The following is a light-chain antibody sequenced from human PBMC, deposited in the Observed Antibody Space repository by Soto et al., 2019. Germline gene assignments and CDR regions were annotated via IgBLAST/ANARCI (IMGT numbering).Light chain of an antibody. CDR1: QGIKTY. CDR2: DAS. CDR3: QQYDDLPLT. J-gene: IGKJ4*01. Sequence: DIQMTQSPSSLSASIGDRVTITCQASQGIKTYLNGYQKKPGKAPTPLNYDASILGSGVPSRFSGSGSGTDFTFTISSLQPEDVATYYCQQYDDLPLTFGGGTKVEIK. V-gene: IGKV1-33*01.